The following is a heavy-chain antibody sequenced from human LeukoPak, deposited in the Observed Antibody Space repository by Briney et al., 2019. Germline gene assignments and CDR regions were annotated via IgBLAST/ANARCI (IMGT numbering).Heavy chain of an antibody. CDR2: IEQDGSEK. CDR3: ARETVRGFDP. D-gene: IGHD4-11*01. J-gene: IGHJ5*02. V-gene: IGHV3-7*01. Sequence: GGSLILCCAASGFTFSTYWMSWVRQTPGKGLEWVANIEQDGSEKYYVDSVKGRFTMSRDNAKKSVHLQMNSLRAEDTAVYYCARETVRGFDPWGQGTLVTVSS. CDR1: GFTFSTYW.